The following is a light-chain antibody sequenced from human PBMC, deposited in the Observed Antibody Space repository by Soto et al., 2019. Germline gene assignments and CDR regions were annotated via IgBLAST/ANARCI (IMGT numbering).Light chain of an antibody. CDR1: QSVSSGF. V-gene: IGKV3-20*01. CDR3: HQYGTSPPWT. Sequence: EIVLTQSPGTLSLSPGERATLSCRASQSVSSGFLGWYQQKPGQAPRLLIYAASSRATGIPDRFIGSWSGTDCTLTISRLEPEDFAVYYCHQYGTSPPWTFDQGTKVEIK. CDR2: AAS. J-gene: IGKJ1*01.